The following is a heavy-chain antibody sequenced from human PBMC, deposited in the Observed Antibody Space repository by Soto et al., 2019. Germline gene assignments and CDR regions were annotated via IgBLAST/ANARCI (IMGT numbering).Heavy chain of an antibody. D-gene: IGHD5-12*01. CDR2: IWNDGSNK. CDR3: ARALFPDVDSYAKAL. Sequence: PWVSLRLSCAASGFTFRDHAMHWARQAPGKGREWLAIIWNDGSNKFYAGSVQGRFTISRDNSKNTVYLQMNTLSAEDTAVYYCARALFPDVDSYAKALWGPGTTLTVSS. V-gene: IGHV3-33*01. J-gene: IGHJ6*02. CDR1: GFTFRDHA.